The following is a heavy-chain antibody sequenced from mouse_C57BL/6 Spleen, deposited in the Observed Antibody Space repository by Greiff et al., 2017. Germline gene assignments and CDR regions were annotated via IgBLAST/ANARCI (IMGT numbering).Heavy chain of an antibody. CDR1: GYTFTDYY. CDR2: IYPGSGNT. CDR3: ARDAPYYYGSSCFDY. Sequence: VQLQQSGAELVRPGASVKLSCKASGYTFTDYYINWVTPRPGQGLEWIARIYPGSGNTYYNEKFKGKATLTAEKSSSTAYMQLSSLTSEDSAVYFCARDAPYYYGSSCFDYWGQGTTLTVSS. D-gene: IGHD1-1*01. J-gene: IGHJ2*01. V-gene: IGHV1-76*01.